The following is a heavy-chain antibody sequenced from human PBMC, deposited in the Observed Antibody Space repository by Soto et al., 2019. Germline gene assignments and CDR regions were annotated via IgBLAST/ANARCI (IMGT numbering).Heavy chain of an antibody. J-gene: IGHJ6*03. CDR3: ARDRGVPPLVAGNTHYYYYMDV. Sequence: QDQLVQSGVEVKKPGASVKVSCKASGYSFTNYGITWVRQARGQGFEWMGWISAYNGNTNYAQKFQGRVTMTTDASTRTAYLELRSLRSDDTAVYYCARDRGVPPLVAGNTHYYYYMDVWGKGTTVTVSS. D-gene: IGHD6-19*01. CDR1: GYSFTNYG. CDR2: ISAYNGNT. V-gene: IGHV1-18*01.